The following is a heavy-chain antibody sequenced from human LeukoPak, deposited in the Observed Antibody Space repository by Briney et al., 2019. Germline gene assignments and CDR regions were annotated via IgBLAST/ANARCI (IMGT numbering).Heavy chain of an antibody. CDR3: AHRLSVATGDYMDV. CDR2: IYWNDDK. Sequence: SGPTLVKPTQTLTLTCTFSGFSLSSIGVGVGRIRQPPGKALEWLALIYWNDDKRYSPSLKSRLIITKDTSKNQVVLTMTNMDPVDTATYYCAHRLSVATGDYMDVWGKGTTVTVSS. V-gene: IGHV2-5*01. J-gene: IGHJ6*03. CDR1: GFSLSSIGVG. D-gene: IGHD1-14*01.